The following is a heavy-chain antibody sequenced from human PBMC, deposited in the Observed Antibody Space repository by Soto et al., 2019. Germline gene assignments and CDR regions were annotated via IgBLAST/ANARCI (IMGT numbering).Heavy chain of an antibody. CDR3: AKDSSPFIVVVPAAARDAFDI. J-gene: IGHJ3*02. Sequence: EVQLLESGGGLVQPGGSLRLSCAASGFTFSSYAMSWVRQAPGKGLEWVSAISGSGGSTYYADSVKGRFTISRDNSKNTLYLQMDSLRAVDTAVYYCAKDSSPFIVVVPAAARDAFDIWGQGTIVTVSS. V-gene: IGHV3-23*01. CDR1: GFTFSSYA. CDR2: ISGSGGST. D-gene: IGHD2-2*01.